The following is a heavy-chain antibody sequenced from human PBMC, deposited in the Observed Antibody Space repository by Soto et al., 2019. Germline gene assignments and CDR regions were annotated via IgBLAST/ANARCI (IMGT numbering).Heavy chain of an antibody. Sequence: VASVKVSCKASGYTFTGYYMHWVRQAPGQGLEWMGWINPNSGGTNYAQKFQGRVTMTRDTSISTAYMELSRLRSDDAAVYYCARAGPYCSGGSCYSEWFDPWGQGTLVTVSS. J-gene: IGHJ5*02. V-gene: IGHV1-2*02. CDR1: GYTFTGYY. D-gene: IGHD2-15*01. CDR2: INPNSGGT. CDR3: ARAGPYCSGGSCYSEWFDP.